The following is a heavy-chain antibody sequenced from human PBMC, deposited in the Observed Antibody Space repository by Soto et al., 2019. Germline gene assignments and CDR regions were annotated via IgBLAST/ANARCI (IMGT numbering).Heavy chain of an antibody. Sequence: QVQLVQSGAEVKKPGSSVKVSCKASGGTFSSYAISWVRQAPGQGLEWMGGIIPIFGTANYAQKFQGRVTITADESTSTAYMELSSLRSEDTAVYYCARQIVPAANRYYHYYGMDVWGQGTTVTVSS. D-gene: IGHD2-2*01. V-gene: IGHV1-69*01. J-gene: IGHJ6*02. CDR2: IIPIFGTA. CDR1: GGTFSSYA. CDR3: ARQIVPAANRYYHYYGMDV.